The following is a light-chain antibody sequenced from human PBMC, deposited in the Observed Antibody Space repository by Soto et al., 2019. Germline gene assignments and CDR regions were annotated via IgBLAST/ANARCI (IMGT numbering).Light chain of an antibody. CDR3: ASYTTHTDRFV. V-gene: IGLV2-18*02. CDR1: SSDVGSYNR. Sequence: QSVLTQPPSVSGSPGQSVTIPCTGTSSDVGSYNRVSWYHQAPGTAPRLMIYEVSNRPSGVPDRFSGSKSGNTASLTISGLQAEDEADYYCASYTTHTDRFVFGTGTKVTVL. J-gene: IGLJ1*01. CDR2: EVS.